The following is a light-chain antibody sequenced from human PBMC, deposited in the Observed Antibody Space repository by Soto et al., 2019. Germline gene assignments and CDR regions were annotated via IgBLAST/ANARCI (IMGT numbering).Light chain of an antibody. CDR1: QSLVSSAGNTY. Sequence: DVVMTQSPLSLPVPLGQPASISCTSSQSLVSSAGNTYLTWFQQRPGQSPSRLIYKIFNRDSGVPYRFSGSGSGTNFTLKISRVEAEDVGVYYCMQGTHWPPWTFAQGTKVVIK. J-gene: IGKJ1*01. CDR2: KIF. CDR3: MQGTHWPPWT. V-gene: IGKV2-30*01.